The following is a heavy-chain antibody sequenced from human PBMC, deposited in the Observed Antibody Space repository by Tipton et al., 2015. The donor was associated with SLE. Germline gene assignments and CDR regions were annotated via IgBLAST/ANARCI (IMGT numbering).Heavy chain of an antibody. D-gene: IGHD5-24*01. CDR3: AREQRGALDI. Sequence: SLRLSCAASGFTFSSYWMHWVRQAPGKGLEWVSYISSSGSTIYYADSVKGRFTISRDNAKNSLYLQMNSLRVEDTALYYCAREQRGALDIWGRGTMVTVSS. J-gene: IGHJ3*02. V-gene: IGHV3-48*03. CDR2: ISSSGSTI. CDR1: GFTFSSYW.